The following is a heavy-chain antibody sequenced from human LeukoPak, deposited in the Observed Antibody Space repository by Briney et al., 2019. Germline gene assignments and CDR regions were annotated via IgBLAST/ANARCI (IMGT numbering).Heavy chain of an antibody. V-gene: IGHV4-34*01. CDR2: INHNGAT. J-gene: IGHJ6*03. D-gene: IGHD3-3*01. Sequence: SETLSLTCAVYGGSFSDYYWSWIRQPPGKGLEWIGEINHNGATKYNPSLKSRVTISVDTSKNQFSLKLSSVTAADTAVYYCARTYYDFWSGYYTDYYYYMDVWGKGTTVTVSS. CDR1: GGSFSDYY. CDR3: ARTYYDFWSGYYTDYYYYMDV.